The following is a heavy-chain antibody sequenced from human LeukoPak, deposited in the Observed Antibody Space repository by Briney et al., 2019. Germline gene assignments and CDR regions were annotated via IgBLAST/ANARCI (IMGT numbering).Heavy chain of an antibody. Sequence: SETLSLTCTVSTRSNSRYYWRWIRQPPGKGLEWIGYIYYSGSTNYNPSLKSRVTISVDTSKNQFSLMLSSVTAADTAVSYCARVVVQSPVAYGSLDDWDQGTLVTVSS. CDR3: ARVVVQSPVAYGSLDD. CDR1: TRSNSRYY. V-gene: IGHV4-59*01. J-gene: IGHJ4*02. CDR2: IYYSGST. D-gene: IGHD2-15*01.